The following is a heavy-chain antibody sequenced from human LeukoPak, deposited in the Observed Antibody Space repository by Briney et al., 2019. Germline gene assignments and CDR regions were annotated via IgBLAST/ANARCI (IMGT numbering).Heavy chain of an antibody. V-gene: IGHV4-4*02. CDR1: GGSISSSDS. Sequence: SETLSLTCAVIGGSISSSDSWSWVRQPPGKGLEWIGKIFHSGSTNYNPSLKSRVTISIDKSKTQFSLRLNSVTAADTAVYYCASGTMVDYWGQGTLVTVSS. CDR3: ASGTMVDY. D-gene: IGHD1-7*01. CDR2: IFHSGST. J-gene: IGHJ4*02.